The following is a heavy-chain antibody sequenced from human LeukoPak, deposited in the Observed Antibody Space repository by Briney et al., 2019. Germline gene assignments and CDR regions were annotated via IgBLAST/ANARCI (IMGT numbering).Heavy chain of an antibody. CDR1: GFTFSDYY. Sequence: PGGSLRLSCAASGFTFSDYYMSWIRQAPGKGLEWVSYISSSGSTIYYADSVKGRSTISRDNAKNSLYLQMNSLRAEDTAVYYCARDRVNYYYGSGSTSLFDYWGQGTLVTVSS. V-gene: IGHV3-11*01. CDR3: ARDRVNYYYGSGSTSLFDY. CDR2: ISSSGSTI. J-gene: IGHJ4*02. D-gene: IGHD3-10*01.